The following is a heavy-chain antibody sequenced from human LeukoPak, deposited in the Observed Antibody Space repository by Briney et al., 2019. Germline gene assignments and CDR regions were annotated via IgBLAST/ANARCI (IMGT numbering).Heavy chain of an antibody. V-gene: IGHV3-23*01. J-gene: IGHJ4*02. CDR2: ISYSGGST. CDR3: AKIVGPYSTSWYYDS. Sequence: PGGSLRLSCAASGFTFSNYAMSWVRQAPGKGLEWVSAISYSGGSTFYADSVKGRFTISRDSPNNTLSLQMNSLRADDTALYFCAKIVGPYSTSWYYDSWGLGTLVTVSS. D-gene: IGHD6-13*01. CDR1: GFTFSNYA.